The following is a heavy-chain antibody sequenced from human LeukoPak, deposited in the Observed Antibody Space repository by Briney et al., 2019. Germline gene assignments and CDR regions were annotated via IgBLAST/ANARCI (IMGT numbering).Heavy chain of an antibody. J-gene: IGHJ4*02. CDR2: IYPRDGST. CDR3: ARDQEGFDY. CDR1: GYTFTINY. V-gene: IGHV1-46*01. Sequence: ASVTVSCTASGYTFTINYIHWVRQASGQGLEWMGMIYPRDGSTSYAQKFQGRVTVTRDTSTSTVHMELSGLRSEDTAVYYCARDQEGFDYWGQGTLVTVSS.